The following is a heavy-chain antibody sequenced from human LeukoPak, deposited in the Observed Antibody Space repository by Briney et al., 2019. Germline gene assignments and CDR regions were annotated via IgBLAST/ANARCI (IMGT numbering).Heavy chain of an antibody. D-gene: IGHD1-26*01. J-gene: IGHJ3*02. CDR3: AKGGSYSAFDI. CDR2: ISYDGSNK. Sequence: GGSLRLSCAASGFTFSSYAMHWVRQAPGKGLEWVAVISYDGSNKYHADSVKGRFTISRDNSKNTLYLQMNSLRAEDTAVYYCAKGGSYSAFDIWGQGTMVTVSS. CDR1: GFTFSSYA. V-gene: IGHV3-30-3*01.